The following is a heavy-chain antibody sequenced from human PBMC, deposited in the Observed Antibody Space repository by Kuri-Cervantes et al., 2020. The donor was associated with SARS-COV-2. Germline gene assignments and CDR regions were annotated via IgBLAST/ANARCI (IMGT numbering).Heavy chain of an antibody. CDR2: IGTAGDT. CDR1: GFTFSSYD. J-gene: IGHJ6*03. CDR3: ARDQKYYDFWSGYSTRANYYYYYMDV. D-gene: IGHD3-3*01. Sequence: GGSLRLSCAACGFTFSSYDMHWVRQATGKGLEWVSAIGTAGDTYYPGSVKGQFTISRDNSKNTLYLQMNSLRAEDTAVYYCARDQKYYDFWSGYSTRANYYYYYMDVWGKGTAVTVSS. V-gene: IGHV3-13*03.